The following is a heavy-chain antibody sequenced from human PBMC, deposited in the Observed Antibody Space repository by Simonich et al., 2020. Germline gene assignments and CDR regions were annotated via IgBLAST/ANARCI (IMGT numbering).Heavy chain of an antibody. D-gene: IGHD1-1*01. Sequence: QVQLVQSGAEVKKPGASVKVSCKASGYTFTGYYMHWVRQAPGQGLEGEGWINPNRGGTKYAQKFQGRVTMTRDTSISTAYMELSRLRSDDTAVYYCASSKRGYNWNDFDYWGQGTLVTVSS. J-gene: IGHJ4*02. CDR1: GYTFTGYY. CDR3: ASSKRGYNWNDFDY. V-gene: IGHV1-2*02. CDR2: INPNRGGT.